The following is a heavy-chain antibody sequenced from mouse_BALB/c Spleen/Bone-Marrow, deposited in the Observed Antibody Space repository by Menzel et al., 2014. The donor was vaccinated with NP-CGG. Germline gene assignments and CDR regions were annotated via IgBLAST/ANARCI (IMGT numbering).Heavy chain of an antibody. J-gene: IGHJ1*01. V-gene: IGHV1S81*02. CDR2: INPSDGGT. Sequence: QVQLQQSGAELVKPGASVKLSCKASGHTFTSYYLYWVKQRPGQGLEWIGEINPSDGGTNFNEKFKSKATLTVDKSSSTAYMQLSSPTSEDSAVYYCTRSGTSWLRRSWYFDVWGAGTTVTVSS. CDR1: GHTFTSYY. D-gene: IGHD2-2*01. CDR3: TRSGTSWLRRSWYFDV.